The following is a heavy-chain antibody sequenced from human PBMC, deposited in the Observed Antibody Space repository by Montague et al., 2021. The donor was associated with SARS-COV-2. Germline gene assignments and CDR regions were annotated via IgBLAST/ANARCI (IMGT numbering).Heavy chain of an antibody. Sequence: SLRLSCAASGFTFSSYWMHWVRQAPGKGLVWVSRINSDGSSTSYADSVKGRFTISRDNAKNTLYLQMNSLRAEDTAVYYCASVGKARHYYGSESNYYGMDVWGQGTTVTVSS. J-gene: IGHJ6*02. D-gene: IGHD3-10*01. CDR3: ASVGKARHYYGSESNYYGMDV. CDR2: INSDGSST. CDR1: GFTFSSYW. V-gene: IGHV3-74*01.